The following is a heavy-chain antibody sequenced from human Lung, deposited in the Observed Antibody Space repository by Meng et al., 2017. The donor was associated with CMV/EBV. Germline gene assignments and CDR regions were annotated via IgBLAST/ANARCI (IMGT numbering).Heavy chain of an antibody. J-gene: IGHJ3*02. CDR3: ARVSVLTNYSDSSSYEGALDR. D-gene: IGHD3-22*01. Sequence: GESLKISCAASGFTFSGYAMSWIRQGPGKGLEWVSVISGNGGGTYYADSEKGRFTISRDHSKDTVFSQMNSLRVEDTAVYYCARVSVLTNYSDSSSYEGALDRWGQGXMVTVSS. CDR1: GFTFSGYA. V-gene: IGHV3-23*01. CDR2: ISGNGGGT.